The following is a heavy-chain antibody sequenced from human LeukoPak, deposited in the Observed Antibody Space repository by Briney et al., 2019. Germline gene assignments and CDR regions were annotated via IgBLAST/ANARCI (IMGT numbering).Heavy chain of an antibody. D-gene: IGHD2-21*02. CDR3: ARGGPYCGGDCSSYYYYYYMDV. Sequence: SETLSLTCAVYGGSFSGYYWSWIRQPPGKGLEWIGEINHSGSTNYNPSLMSRVTISVDTSKNQFSLKLSSVTAADTAVYYCARGGPYCGGDCSSYYYYYYMDVWGKGTTVTVSS. V-gene: IGHV4-34*01. CDR1: GGSFSGYY. J-gene: IGHJ6*03. CDR2: INHSGST.